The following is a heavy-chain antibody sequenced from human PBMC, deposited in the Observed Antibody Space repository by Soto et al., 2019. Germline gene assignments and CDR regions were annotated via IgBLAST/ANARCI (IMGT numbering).Heavy chain of an antibody. D-gene: IGHD6-19*01. Sequence: QVQLVESGGGVLQPGRSQRLSCAASEFTFSMRWVRQAPGKGLEWVAAITYGGNTKFYADSVKGRFTISRDNSKNTLYLQMNSLRVEDTAVYYCAKDRGSGWNFYGMDVWGQGTTVTVSS. V-gene: IGHV3-30*18. CDR1: EFTFS. CDR3: AKDRGSGWNFYGMDV. J-gene: IGHJ6*02. CDR2: ITYGGNTK.